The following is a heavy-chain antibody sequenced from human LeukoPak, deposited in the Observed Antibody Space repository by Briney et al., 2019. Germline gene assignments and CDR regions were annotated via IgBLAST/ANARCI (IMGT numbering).Heavy chain of an antibody. V-gene: IGHV4-59*01. Sequence: SETLSLTCTVSGGSISSYYWSWIRQPPGKGLEWIGYIYYSGSTNYNPSLKSRVTISVDTSKNQFSLKLSSVTAPDTAVYYCASRYSGYDPFDYWGQGTLATVSS. CDR2: IYYSGST. CDR1: GGSISSYY. D-gene: IGHD5-12*01. J-gene: IGHJ4*02. CDR3: ASRYSGYDPFDY.